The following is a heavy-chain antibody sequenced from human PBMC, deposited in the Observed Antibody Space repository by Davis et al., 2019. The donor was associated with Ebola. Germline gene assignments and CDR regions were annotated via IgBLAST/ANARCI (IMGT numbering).Heavy chain of an antibody. J-gene: IGHJ2*01. CDR2: ISSGGDDR. Sequence: GESLKISCVGSGFNFSHYAMGWVRQAPGKGLEWIAFISSGGDDRYYADSVRGRFTVSRDNAKYSLFLQLNSLRDEDTAQYYCARDAEDGSGNWFFDFRGRGALVTVFS. D-gene: IGHD5-24*01. CDR3: ARDAEDGSGNWFFDF. CDR1: GFNFSHYA. V-gene: IGHV3-48*02.